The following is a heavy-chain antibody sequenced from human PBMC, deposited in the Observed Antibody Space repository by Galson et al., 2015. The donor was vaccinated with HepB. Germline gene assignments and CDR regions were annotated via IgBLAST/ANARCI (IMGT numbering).Heavy chain of an antibody. V-gene: IGHV3-30*18. CDR3: AKDLGSSRGMDV. J-gene: IGHJ6*02. CDR2: ISYDGSNK. CDR1: GFTFSSYG. D-gene: IGHD6-6*01. Sequence: SLRLSCAASGFTFSSYGMHRVRQAPGKGLEWVAVISYDGSNKYYADSVKGRFTISRDDSKNTLYLQMNSLRAEDTAVYYCAKDLGSSRGMDVWGQGTTVTVSS.